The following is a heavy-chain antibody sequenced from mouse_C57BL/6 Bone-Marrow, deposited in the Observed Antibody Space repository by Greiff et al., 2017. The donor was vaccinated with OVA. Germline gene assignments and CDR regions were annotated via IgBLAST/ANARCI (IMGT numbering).Heavy chain of an antibody. D-gene: IGHD6-1*01. CDR3: ARARTLRYFDV. J-gene: IGHJ1*03. V-gene: IGHV3-6*01. Sequence: EVQRVESGPGLVKPSQSLSLTCSVTGYSITSGYYWNWIRQFPGNKLEWMGYISYDASNNYNPSLKNRISITRDTSKNQFFLKLNSVTTEDTATYYCARARTLRYFDVWGTGTTVTVSS. CDR2: ISYDASN. CDR1: GYSITSGYY.